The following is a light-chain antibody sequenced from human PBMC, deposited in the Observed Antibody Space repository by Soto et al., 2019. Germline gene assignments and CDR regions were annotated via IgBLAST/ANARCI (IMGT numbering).Light chain of an antibody. CDR2: SGY. CDR3: QHRYSSPRA. Sequence: EVVVTQSPTTLSLSPGERATLSCRASPSVSSSVAWYQHKPGQSPRLVIYSGYKRATGIPARFSGSGSGTDFPLTISGLEIEYFAVYYCQHRYSSPRAFGQGTKVEV. J-gene: IGKJ1*01. V-gene: IGKV3-11*01. CDR1: PSVSSS.